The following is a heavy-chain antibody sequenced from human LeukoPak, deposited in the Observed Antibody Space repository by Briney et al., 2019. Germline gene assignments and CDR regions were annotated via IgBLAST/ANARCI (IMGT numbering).Heavy chain of an antibody. J-gene: IGHJ4*02. CDR2: ISPTGSTT. CDR3: AARGYGNFDY. CDR1: GFSFSGHW. D-gene: IGHD5-18*01. V-gene: IGHV3-74*01. Sequence: GGSLRLSCTASGFSFSGHWMHWARQLPGKGLVWVSRISPTGSTTSYADSVKGRFTVSRDNAKNTLYLQVNSLRAEDTAVYYCAARGYGNFDYWGQGTLVTVSS.